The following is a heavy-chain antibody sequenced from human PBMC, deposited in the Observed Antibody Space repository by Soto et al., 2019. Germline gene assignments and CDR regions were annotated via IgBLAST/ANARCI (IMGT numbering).Heavy chain of an antibody. J-gene: IGHJ4*02. Sequence: SETLSLTCTVSGSSINSSGYYWGWIRQPPGKGLEWIGSMFCGVSTYYNPSLKSRATVSVDTSKNQFSLNLRSVTAADTAVYYCARLPSRHLVDYWGQGTLVTVS. V-gene: IGHV4-39*01. CDR2: MFCGVST. CDR3: ARLPSRHLVDY. D-gene: IGHD3-3*02. CDR1: GSSINSSGYY.